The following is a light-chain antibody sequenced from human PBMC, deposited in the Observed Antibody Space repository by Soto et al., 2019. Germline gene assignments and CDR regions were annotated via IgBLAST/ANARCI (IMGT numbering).Light chain of an antibody. CDR3: LQDINYPWT. Sequence: AIQITQSPCSLSASAVERGTISCLASQGIGNALGWYQQKPGKPPKVLIYGASNLQSGVPPRFSGSGSGTDFTLAISSLQPEDSATYYCLQDINYPWTFGQGTKVDIK. J-gene: IGKJ1*01. V-gene: IGKV1-6*01. CDR2: GAS. CDR1: QGIGNA.